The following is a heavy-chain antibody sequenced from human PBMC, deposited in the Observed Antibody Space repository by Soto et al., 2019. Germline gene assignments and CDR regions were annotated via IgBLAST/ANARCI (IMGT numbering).Heavy chain of an antibody. J-gene: IGHJ6*02. Sequence: GGSLRLSCAASGFTFSSYAMSWVRQAPGKGLEWVSAISGSGGSTYYADSVKGRFTISRDNSKNTLYLQMNSLRAEDTAVYYCAKDRNSSGWYYYYYGTDVQGQTPTVTLS. D-gene: IGHD6-19*01. CDR1: GFTFSSYA. CDR3: AKDRNSSGWYYYYYGTDV. V-gene: IGHV3-23*01. CDR2: ISGSGGST.